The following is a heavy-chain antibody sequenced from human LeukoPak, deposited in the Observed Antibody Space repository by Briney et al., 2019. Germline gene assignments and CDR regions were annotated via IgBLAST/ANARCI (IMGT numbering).Heavy chain of an antibody. Sequence: PGRSLRLSCAASGFTHDDYAMHWVRQAPGKGLEWVSGITWNRDNKGYGDSVKGRFTISRDNVKNVLYLQMTSLRPEDTALYYCAKDLSSAITSALVLDVWGQGTTVIVSS. V-gene: IGHV3-9*01. CDR2: ITWNRDNK. D-gene: IGHD3-22*01. J-gene: IGHJ6*02. CDR1: GFTHDDYA. CDR3: AKDLSSAITSALVLDV.